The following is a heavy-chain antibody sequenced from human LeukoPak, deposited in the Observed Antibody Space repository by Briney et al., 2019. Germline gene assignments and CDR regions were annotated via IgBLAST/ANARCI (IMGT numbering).Heavy chain of an antibody. Sequence: PGGSLRLSCAASGFTFSTYAMSWVRQAPGKGLEWVSAISGSGVSTYYAGSVKGRFTISRDNSKNTLYLQMNSLRAEDTAVYYCAKGSSSGPYYYMDVWGKGTTVTVSS. CDR2: ISGSGVST. CDR1: GFTFSTYA. J-gene: IGHJ6*03. D-gene: IGHD6-6*01. V-gene: IGHV3-23*01. CDR3: AKGSSSGPYYYMDV.